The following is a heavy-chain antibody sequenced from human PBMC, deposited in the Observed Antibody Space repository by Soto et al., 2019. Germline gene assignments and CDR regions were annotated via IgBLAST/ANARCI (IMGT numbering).Heavy chain of an antibody. CDR2: ISDSGKNV. D-gene: IGHD3-10*01. V-gene: IGHV3-23*01. J-gene: IGHJ5*02. CDR3: AKAYRTTMVRGIPNWFDP. CDR1: GFTVSNYA. Sequence: GSLRLSCAASGFTVSNYAMSWVRQTPGKGLEWVSGISDSGKNVHYADSVKGRFTISRDNSKNTLYLQMNSLRAEDTAVYYCAKAYRTTMVRGIPNWFDPWGQGTLVTVSS.